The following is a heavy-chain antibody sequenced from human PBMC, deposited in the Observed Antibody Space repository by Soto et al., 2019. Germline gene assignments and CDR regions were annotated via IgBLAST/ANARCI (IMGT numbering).Heavy chain of an antibody. CDR1: GFTFSTDA. D-gene: IGHD5-12*01. J-gene: IGHJ4*02. Sequence: PGGSLRLSCTASGFTFSTDAINLVRQAPGKGLEWVSGISGSGDRTYYADSVKGRFTISRDNSKNTLYLQMNSLRAEDTAVYYCAKSPRRGYEPPWDYWGQGTLVTVSS. V-gene: IGHV3-23*01. CDR3: AKSPRRGYEPPWDY. CDR2: ISGSGDRT.